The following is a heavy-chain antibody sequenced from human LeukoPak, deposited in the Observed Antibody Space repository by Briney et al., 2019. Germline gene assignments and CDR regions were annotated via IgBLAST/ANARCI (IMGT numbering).Heavy chain of an antibody. CDR3: ARDREGELGY. Sequence: GASVKVSCKASGYTFTDYYLHWVRQAPGQGLEWMGWISAYNGNTNYAQKLQGRVTMTTDTSTSTAYMELRSLRSDDTAVYYCARDREGELGYWGQGTLVTVSS. D-gene: IGHD1-7*01. V-gene: IGHV1-18*04. J-gene: IGHJ4*02. CDR1: GYTFTDYY. CDR2: ISAYNGNT.